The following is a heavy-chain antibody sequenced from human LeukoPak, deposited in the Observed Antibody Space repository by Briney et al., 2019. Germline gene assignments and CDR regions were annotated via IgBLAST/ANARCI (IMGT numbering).Heavy chain of an antibody. V-gene: IGHV1-69*05. CDR2: IIPIFGTA. Sequence: SVKVSCKASGGTFSSYAISWVRQAPGQGLEWMGGIIPIFGTANYAQKFQGGVTITTDESTSTAYMELSSLRSEDTAVYYCARDIYDSSGYYSGYDYWGQGTLVTVSS. CDR3: ARDIYDSSGYYSGYDY. D-gene: IGHD3-22*01. J-gene: IGHJ4*02. CDR1: GGTFSSYA.